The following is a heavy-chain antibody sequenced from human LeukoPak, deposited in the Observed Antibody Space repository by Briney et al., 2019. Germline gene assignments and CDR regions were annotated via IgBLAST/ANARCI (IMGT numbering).Heavy chain of an antibody. V-gene: IGHV1-18*01. J-gene: IGHJ3*02. CDR3: AKDSPRDDYVRGSYRYSRRGLDI. D-gene: IGHD3-16*02. Sequence: GASVNVSCKASGYEFSSYGISWVRQAPGQGLEWMGWISAYNGKTKYAEKFQGRLTMTTETSTSTAYMELRSLTSADTAVDYCAKDSPRDDYVRGSYRYSRRGLDIWGQGTLVTASS. CDR2: ISAYNGKT. CDR1: GYEFSSYG.